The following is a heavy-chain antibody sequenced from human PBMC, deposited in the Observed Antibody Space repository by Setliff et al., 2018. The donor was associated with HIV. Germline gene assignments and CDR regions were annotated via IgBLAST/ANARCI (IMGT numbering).Heavy chain of an antibody. Sequence: GESLKISCHHSGYSFTNYWVGWVRQMPGKGLEWMGIVYPGDSDTIYSPSFQGQVTISADKSITTAYLQWSSLKASDTAVYYCSRASDPSHRMPPTNYYYYMDVWGKGTKVTVSS. CDR1: GYSFTNYW. J-gene: IGHJ6*03. D-gene: IGHD2-2*01. CDR2: VYPGDSDT. CDR3: SRASDPSHRMPPTNYYYYMDV. V-gene: IGHV5-51*01.